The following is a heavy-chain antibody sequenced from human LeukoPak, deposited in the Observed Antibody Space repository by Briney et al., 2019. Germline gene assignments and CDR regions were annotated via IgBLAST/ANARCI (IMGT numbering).Heavy chain of an antibody. D-gene: IGHD6-13*01. J-gene: IGHJ4*02. CDR2: INPNSGGT. V-gene: IGHV1-2*02. CDR1: GYPFTGYY. Sequence: ASVKVSCKASGYPFTGYYMHWVRQAPGQGLEWMGWINPNSGGTNYAQKFQGRVTMTRDTSISTAYMELSRLRSDDTAVYYCARDYSSSWYLPDYWGQGTLVTVSS. CDR3: ARDYSSSWYLPDY.